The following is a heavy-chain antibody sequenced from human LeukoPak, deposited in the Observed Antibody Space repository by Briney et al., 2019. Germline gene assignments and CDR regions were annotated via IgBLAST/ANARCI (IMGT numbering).Heavy chain of an antibody. CDR3: ARHVGYYYDSSGYGFFDY. CDR1: RGTFSSYA. Sequence: SVKVSCKASRGTFSSYAISWVRQAPGQGLEWMGRIIPIFGTANYAQKFQGRVTITTDESTSTAYMELSSLRSEDTAVYYCARHVGYYYDSSGYGFFDYWGQGTLVTVSS. J-gene: IGHJ4*02. CDR2: IIPIFGTA. D-gene: IGHD3-22*01. V-gene: IGHV1-69*05.